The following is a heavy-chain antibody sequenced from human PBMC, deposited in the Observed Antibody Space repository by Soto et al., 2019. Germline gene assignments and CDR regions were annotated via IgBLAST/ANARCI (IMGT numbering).Heavy chain of an antibody. CDR3: ARDFDTVVTPDYYYGMDV. CDR1: GFTFSGYA. Sequence: GGSLRLSCAASGFTFSGYAMSWVRQAPGKGLEWVSVIHGGGNSAYYADSVKGRFTISRDNSKNTLYLQMNSLRAEDTAVYYCARDFDTVVTPDYYYGMDVWGQGTTVTVSS. CDR2: IHGGGNSA. J-gene: IGHJ6*02. V-gene: IGHV3-23*01. D-gene: IGHD2-21*02.